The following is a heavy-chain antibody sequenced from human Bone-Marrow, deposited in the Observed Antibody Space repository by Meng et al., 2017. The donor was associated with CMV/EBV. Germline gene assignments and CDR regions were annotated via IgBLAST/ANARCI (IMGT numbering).Heavy chain of an antibody. V-gene: IGHV3-21*01. CDR2: ISSSGTYI. CDR3: AKGFSVVPAAIGY. J-gene: IGHJ4*02. D-gene: IGHD2-2*02. Sequence: GESLKISCAASGFTFSSYSMNWVRQAPGKGLEWVSSISSSGTYIYYADSVKGRFTISRDNAQNSLYLQMNSLRAEDTAVYYCAKGFSVVPAAIGYWGQGTLVTVSS. CDR1: GFTFSSYS.